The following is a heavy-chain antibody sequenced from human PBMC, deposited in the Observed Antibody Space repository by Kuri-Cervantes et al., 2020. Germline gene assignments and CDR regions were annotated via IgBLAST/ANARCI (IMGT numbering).Heavy chain of an antibody. J-gene: IGHJ5*02. Sequence: GGSLRLSCAASGFTFDDYAMHWVRQAPGKGLEWVSGISWNSGSIGYADSVKGRFTISRDNSKSTLYLQMNSLRAEDTAVYYCANDRGGSAWGQGTLVTVSS. CDR1: GFTFDDYA. D-gene: IGHD3-10*01. V-gene: IGHV3-9*01. CDR3: ANDRGGSA. CDR2: ISWNSGSI.